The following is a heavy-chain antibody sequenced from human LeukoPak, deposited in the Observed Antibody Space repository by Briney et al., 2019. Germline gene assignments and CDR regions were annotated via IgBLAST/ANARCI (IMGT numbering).Heavy chain of an antibody. J-gene: IGHJ3*02. CDR1: GYDFVNFG. V-gene: IGHV1-18*01. CDR2: IAPANGHT. CDR3: AISYEYPTSEYAGNDAFDI. Sequence: ASVKLSCKPSGYDFVNFGINWVRQAPGQGLEWVGWIAPANGHTNSAQKLQDRVTMTADTSTSTAYMELKGLRSDDTAIYFCAISYEYPTSEYAGNDAFDIWGQGTLVTVS. D-gene: IGHD3-16*01.